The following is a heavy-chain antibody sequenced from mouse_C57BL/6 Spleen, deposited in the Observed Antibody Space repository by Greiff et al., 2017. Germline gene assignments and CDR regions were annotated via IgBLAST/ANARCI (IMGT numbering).Heavy chain of an antibody. J-gene: IGHJ3*01. CDR1: GYTFTDYN. V-gene: IGHV1-18*01. D-gene: IGHD2-3*01. CDR3: ARSDDGYSPWFAY. Sequence: VQLQQSGPELVKPGASVKIPCKASGYTFTDYNMDWVKQSHGKSLEWIGDINPNNGGTIYNQKFKGKATLTVDKSSSTAYMELRSLTSEDTAVYYCARSDDGYSPWFAYWGQGTLVTVSA. CDR2: INPNNGGT.